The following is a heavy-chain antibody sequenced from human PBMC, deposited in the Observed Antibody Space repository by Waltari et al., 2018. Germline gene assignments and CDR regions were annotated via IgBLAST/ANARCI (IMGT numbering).Heavy chain of an antibody. CDR1: GFIFSSWG. V-gene: IGHV3-21*02. CDR2: FSGGRTYI. J-gene: IGHJ4*02. Sequence: QLEESGGGLVKSGGSLRLSCSASGFIFSSWGMNWVPQAPGKGLEVVACFSGGRTYIFDAAAVRGRFTISRDDAKDSLYLKADSLRAEDTGVYYCTRDVYGSGGDYFEPWGQGTLVTVSS. D-gene: IGHD6-19*01. CDR3: TRDVYGSGGDYFEP.